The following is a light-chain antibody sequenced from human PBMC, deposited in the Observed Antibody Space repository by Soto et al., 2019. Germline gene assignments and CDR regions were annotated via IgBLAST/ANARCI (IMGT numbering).Light chain of an antibody. CDR2: AVS. Sequence: DVQMTQSPSSLSVSVGDRVTITCRASQVISNYLAWYQQKPGKPPQLLIYAVSTLQSGVPSRFSGSASGTEFTLTISSLQPEDVATYYCQQYGVSPLMFTFGQGTKVGVK. J-gene: IGKJ2*01. CDR1: QVISNY. V-gene: IGKV1-27*01. CDR3: QQYGVSPLMFT.